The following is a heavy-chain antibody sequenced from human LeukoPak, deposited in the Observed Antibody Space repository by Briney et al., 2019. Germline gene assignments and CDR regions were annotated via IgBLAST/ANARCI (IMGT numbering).Heavy chain of an antibody. J-gene: IGHJ4*02. D-gene: IGHD6-19*01. V-gene: IGHV4-34*01. CDR3: ARDSVAGAIFDY. Sequence: SETLSLTCAVYGGSFSGYYWSWIRQPPGKGLERIGEINHSGSTNYNPSLKSRVTISVDTSKNQFSLKLSSVTAADTAVYYCARDSVAGAIFDYWGQGTLVTVSS. CDR1: GGSFSGYY. CDR2: INHSGST.